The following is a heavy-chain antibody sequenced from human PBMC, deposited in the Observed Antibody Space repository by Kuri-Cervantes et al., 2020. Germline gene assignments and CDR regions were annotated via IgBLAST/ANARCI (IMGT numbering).Heavy chain of an antibody. CDR3: ARDLSLIPAEDYYGMDV. CDR1: GFTFSDYY. D-gene: IGHD2-2*01. V-gene: IGHV3-11*01. J-gene: IGHJ6*02. Sequence: GESLKISCAASGFTFSDYYMSWIRQAPGKGLEWVSYISSSGSTIYYADSVKGRLTISRDNAKNSLYLQMNSLRAEDTAVYYCARDLSLIPAEDYYGMDVWGQGTTVTVSS. CDR2: ISSSGSTI.